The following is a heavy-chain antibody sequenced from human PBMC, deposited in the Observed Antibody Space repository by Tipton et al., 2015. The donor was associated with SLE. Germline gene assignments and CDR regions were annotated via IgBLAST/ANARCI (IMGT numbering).Heavy chain of an antibody. CDR3: AREGAFDYSDTMGAFDF. J-gene: IGHJ4*02. Sequence: QSGAEVKKPGASVKVSCMASGDTFTSYYMHWVRQAPGQGLEWMGIINPSDGSSSYAQKFQGRVTMTSDTSTSTVYMELTSLRSEDTAVYYCAREGAFDYSDTMGAFDFWGQGILVTVSS. V-gene: IGHV1-46*01. D-gene: IGHD4-17*01. CDR2: INPSDGSS. CDR1: GDTFTSYY.